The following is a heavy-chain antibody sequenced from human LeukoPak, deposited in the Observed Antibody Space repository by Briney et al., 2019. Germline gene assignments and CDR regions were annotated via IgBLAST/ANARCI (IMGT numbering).Heavy chain of an antibody. J-gene: IGHJ4*02. CDR1: GGSISSYY. CDR2: IYYSGST. CDR3: ARDGSGSYYNWRLDY. D-gene: IGHD3-10*01. Sequence: SETLSLTCTVSGGSISSYYWSWIRQPPGKGLEWIGYIYYSGSTNYNPSPKSRVTISVDTSKNQFSLKLSSVTAADTAVYYCARDGSGSYYNWRLDYWGQGTLVTVSS. V-gene: IGHV4-59*01.